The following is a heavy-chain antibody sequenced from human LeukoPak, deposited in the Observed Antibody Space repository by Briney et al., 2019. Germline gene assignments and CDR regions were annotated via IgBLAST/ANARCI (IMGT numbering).Heavy chain of an antibody. CDR3: ARDHTYYYGSGSYQWHAFDI. J-gene: IGHJ3*02. Sequence: PSQTLSLTCTVSGGSISSGSYYWSWIRQPAGKGLEWIGRIYTSGSTNYNPSLKSRVTISVDTSKNQFSLKLSSVTAADTAVYYCARDHTYYYGSGSYQWHAFDIWGQGTMVTVSS. D-gene: IGHD3-10*01. CDR2: IYTSGST. V-gene: IGHV4-61*02. CDR1: GGSISSGSYY.